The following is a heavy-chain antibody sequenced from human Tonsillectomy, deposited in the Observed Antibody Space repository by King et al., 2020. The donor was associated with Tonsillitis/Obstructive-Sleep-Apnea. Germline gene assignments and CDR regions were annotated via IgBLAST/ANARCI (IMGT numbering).Heavy chain of an antibody. CDR1: GFTFTSSA. V-gene: IGHV1-58*01. CDR3: AASAYYDFWSGYYDAFDI. CDR2: IVVGSGNT. Sequence: QLVQSGPEVKKPGTSVKVSCKASGFTFTSSAVQWVRQARGQRLGWIGWIVVGSGNTNYAQKFQERVTITRDMSTSTAYMELSSLRSEDTAVYYCAASAYYDFWSGYYDAFDIWGQGTMVTVSS. J-gene: IGHJ3*02. D-gene: IGHD3-3*01.